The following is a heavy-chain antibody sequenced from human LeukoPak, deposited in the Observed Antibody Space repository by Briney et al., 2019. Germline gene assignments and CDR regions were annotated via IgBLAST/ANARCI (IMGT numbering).Heavy chain of an antibody. D-gene: IGHD5-18*01. J-gene: IGHJ4*02. CDR1: GFTVSSNY. Sequence: PGGSLRLSCAASGFTVSSNYMSWVRQAPGKGLEWVSVIYSGGSTYYADSVKGRFTISRDNSKNTLYLQMNSLRAEDTAVYYCARGTSAAMVRIFDYWGQGTLVTVSS. CDR3: ARGTSAAMVRIFDY. CDR2: IYSGGST. V-gene: IGHV3-53*01.